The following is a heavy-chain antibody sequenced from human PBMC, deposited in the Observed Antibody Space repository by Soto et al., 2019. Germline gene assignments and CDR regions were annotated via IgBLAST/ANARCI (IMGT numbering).Heavy chain of an antibody. Sequence: QITLKESGPTLVKPTQTLTLTCTFSGFSLSTSGVGVGWIRQPPGKALEWLALIYWDDDKRYSPSLKSRLTITKATSTNQVVLTSTNMNPVDTATYSCAHRQSTMVRGRTFRGGMDVWGQGTTVTVSS. V-gene: IGHV2-5*02. J-gene: IGHJ6*02. D-gene: IGHD3-10*01. CDR2: IYWDDDK. CDR3: AHRQSTMVRGRTFRGGMDV. CDR1: GFSLSTSGVG.